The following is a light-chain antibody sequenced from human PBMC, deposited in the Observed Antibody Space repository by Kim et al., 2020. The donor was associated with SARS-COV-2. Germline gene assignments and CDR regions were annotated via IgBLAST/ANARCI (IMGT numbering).Light chain of an antibody. V-gene: IGKV3-20*01. Sequence: LSPRESGTRSCRASQSVSSTSLGWYQKKRGPAPRLLNYGASHRATDIPSRFSGSGCGKDFTITSSRLEPEDLAVYYCHQYTTPWTFGQGTKVDIK. CDR2: GAS. CDR1: QSVSSTS. J-gene: IGKJ1*01. CDR3: HQYTTPWT.